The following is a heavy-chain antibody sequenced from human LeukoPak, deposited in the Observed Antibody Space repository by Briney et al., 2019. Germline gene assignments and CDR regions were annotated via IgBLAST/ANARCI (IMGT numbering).Heavy chain of an antibody. Sequence: SETLSLTCTVSGGSISSGGYSWSWIRQPPGKGLEWIGYIYYSGSTNYNPSLKSRVTISVDTSKNQFSLKLSSVTAADTAVYYCARDLVGTVTSGYWGQGTLVTVSS. V-gene: IGHV4-61*08. D-gene: IGHD4-17*01. CDR1: GGSISSGGYS. CDR2: IYYSGST. J-gene: IGHJ4*02. CDR3: ARDLVGTVTSGY.